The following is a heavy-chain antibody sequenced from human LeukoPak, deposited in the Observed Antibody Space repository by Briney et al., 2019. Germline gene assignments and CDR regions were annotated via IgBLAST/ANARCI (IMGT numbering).Heavy chain of an antibody. CDR2: INSDGRST. V-gene: IGHV3-74*01. CDR1: GFTFSSYW. Sequence: PGGSLRLSCAASGFTFSSYWMHWVRHAPGKGLVWVSRINSDGRSTNYANSVKGRFTISRDNAKNTLYLQMNSLRAEDTAVYYCTRFLYYYDSSTYHDYFDYWGQGTLVTVSS. CDR3: TRFLYYYDSSTYHDYFDY. J-gene: IGHJ4*02. D-gene: IGHD3-22*01.